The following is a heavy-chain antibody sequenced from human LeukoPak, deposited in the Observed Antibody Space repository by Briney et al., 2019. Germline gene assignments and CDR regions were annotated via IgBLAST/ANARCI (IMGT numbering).Heavy chain of an antibody. CDR3: ARHEPRLGESPLFLDY. CDR2: IDPSDSYT. J-gene: IGHJ4*02. V-gene: IGHV5-10-1*01. Sequence: GESLKISCKGSGYSFTSYWISWVRQMPGKGLEWMGRIDPSDSYTNYSPSFQGHVTISADKSISTAYLQWSSLKASDTAMYYCARHEPRLGESPLFLDYWGQGTLVTVSS. CDR1: GYSFTSYW. D-gene: IGHD3-16*01.